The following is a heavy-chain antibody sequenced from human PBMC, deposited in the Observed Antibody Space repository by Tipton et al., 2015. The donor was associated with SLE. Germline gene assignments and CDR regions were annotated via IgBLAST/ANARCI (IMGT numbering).Heavy chain of an antibody. CDR2: ISPSTTTT. Sequence: SLRLSCEASGFTFSNSAMSWVRQAPGKGLEWVSAISPSTTTTSYADSVQGRFTISRDNSKSTVYLQMNNLRVGDTALYYCAKVRHGDYGHSFDFWGQGALVTVSS. V-gene: IGHV3-23*01. J-gene: IGHJ4*02. D-gene: IGHD4-17*01. CDR3: AKVRHGDYGHSFDF. CDR1: GFTFSNSA.